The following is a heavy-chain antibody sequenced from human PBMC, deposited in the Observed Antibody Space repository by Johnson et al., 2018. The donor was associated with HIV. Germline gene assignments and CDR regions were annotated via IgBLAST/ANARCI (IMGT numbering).Heavy chain of an antibody. Sequence: QVKLVESGGGVVQPGRSLRLSCAASGFTFSAYAIHWVRQAPGKGLEWVAVISYDGSKKYYADSVKGRFTISRDNSKNTLYLQMNSLRAEDTAVYYCAKDRAVGYSSGWYQAVINAFDIWGQGTMVTVSS. CDR2: ISYDGSKK. V-gene: IGHV3-30*04. CDR3: AKDRAVGYSSGWYQAVINAFDI. CDR1: GFTFSAYA. J-gene: IGHJ3*02. D-gene: IGHD6-19*01.